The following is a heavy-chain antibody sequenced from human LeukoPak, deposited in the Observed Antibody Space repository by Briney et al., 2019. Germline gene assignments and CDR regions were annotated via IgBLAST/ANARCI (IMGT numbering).Heavy chain of an antibody. CDR3: ARVVVGATEGYDY. D-gene: IGHD1-26*01. V-gene: IGHV1-8*03. CDR1: GYTFTRYD. J-gene: IGHJ4*02. Sequence: ASVKVSCKASGYTFTRYDINWVRQATGQGLEWMGWMNPNSGNTGYAQKFQGRVTITRNASISTAYMELSSLRSEDTAVYYCARVVVGATEGYDYWGQGTLVTVSS. CDR2: MNPNSGNT.